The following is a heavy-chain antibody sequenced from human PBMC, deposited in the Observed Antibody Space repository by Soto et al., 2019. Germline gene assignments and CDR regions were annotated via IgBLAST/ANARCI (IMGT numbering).Heavy chain of an antibody. CDR2: IYYSGST. J-gene: IGHJ4*02. CDR3: ARDYYYDSSGYFNFDY. CDR1: GGSISSDDYY. D-gene: IGHD3-22*01. V-gene: IGHV4-30-4*01. Sequence: SETLSLTCTVSGGSISSDDYYWSWIHQPPGKGLEWIGYIYYSGSTYYNPSLKSRITISVDTSKNQFSLKLSSVTAADTAVYYCARDYYYDSSGYFNFDYWGQGTLVTVSS.